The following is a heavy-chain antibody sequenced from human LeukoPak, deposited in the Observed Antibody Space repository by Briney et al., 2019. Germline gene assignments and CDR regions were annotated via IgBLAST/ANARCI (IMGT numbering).Heavy chain of an antibody. J-gene: IGHJ4*02. Sequence: PGRSLRLSCAASGFTFSSYGMHWVRQAPGKGLEWVAVISYDGSNKYYADSVKGRFTISRDNSKNTVFLQLNSLRAEDTAIYYCTRDPWGYRAGVMDLWGLGTLVTVSS. V-gene: IGHV3-30*03. CDR1: GFTFSSYG. CDR2: ISYDGSNK. CDR3: TRDPWGYRAGVMDL. D-gene: IGHD1-1*01.